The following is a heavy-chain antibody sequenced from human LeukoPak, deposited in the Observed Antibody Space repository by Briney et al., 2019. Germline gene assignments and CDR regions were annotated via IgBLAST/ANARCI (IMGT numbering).Heavy chain of an antibody. CDR2: INHRGST. Sequence: PSETLFLTCAVYGESLSKYYWTWIRQSPGKGLGWIGEINHRGSTNHNPSLKSRVTLSVDTSKHQFSLKLTSLTAADAAVYYCASSVGSTDYWGQGTLVTVSS. CDR3: ASSVGSTDY. D-gene: IGHD1-26*01. CDR1: GESLSKYY. J-gene: IGHJ4*02. V-gene: IGHV4-34*01.